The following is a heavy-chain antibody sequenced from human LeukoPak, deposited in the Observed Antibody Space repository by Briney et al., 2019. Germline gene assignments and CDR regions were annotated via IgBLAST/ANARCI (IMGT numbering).Heavy chain of an antibody. CDR3: ARLRGGIQLWGD. D-gene: IGHD5-18*01. CDR2: INYSGTT. V-gene: IGHV4-39*01. J-gene: IGHJ4*02. Sequence: SETLSLTCTVSSGSFSSSSYYCGWIRQLPGMGLEWIATINYSGTTYYNPSLKSRVTTSVDTSKNQFSLKLTSVTAADTAVYYCARLRGGIQLWGDWGQGTQVTVSS. CDR1: SGSFSSSSYY.